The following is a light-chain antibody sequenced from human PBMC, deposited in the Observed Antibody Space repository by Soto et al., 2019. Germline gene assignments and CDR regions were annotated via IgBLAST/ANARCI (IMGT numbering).Light chain of an antibody. V-gene: IGKV1-39*01. CDR1: LSISSS. J-gene: IGKJ1*01. Sequence: DIRMTQSPSSQSASVGDRITITCRASLSISSSLNWYQQKPGKAPRLLIYAASRLQSGAPSRFSGSGSGTDFTLTITSLQPEDFATYYCQQSYITPRTVGQGTKVDSK. CDR3: QQSYITPRT. CDR2: AAS.